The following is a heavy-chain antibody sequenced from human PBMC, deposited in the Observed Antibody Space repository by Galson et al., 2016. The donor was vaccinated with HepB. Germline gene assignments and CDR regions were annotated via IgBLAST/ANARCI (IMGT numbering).Heavy chain of an antibody. J-gene: IGHJ6*03. CDR3: AISDPYYYYYMDV. CDR1: GGTFSTYA. V-gene: IGHV1-69*10. Sequence: SCKASGGTFSTYAISWVRQAPGQGLEWMGGIIPFLGVPTYAQNFQGRVTITADISTSTAYMELSSLRSEDTAMYYCAISDPYYYYYMDVWGKGTTVTVSS. CDR2: IIPFLGVP.